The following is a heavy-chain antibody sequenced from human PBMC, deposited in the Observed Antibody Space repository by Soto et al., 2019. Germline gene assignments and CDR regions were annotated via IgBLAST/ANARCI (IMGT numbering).Heavy chain of an antibody. Sequence: PGESLKISCNGSGYIFTSYWISWVRQMPGKGLEWMGRIDPSDSYTNYSPSFQGHVTISADKSVSTAYLQWSSLKASDTAMYYCARALTYYYDSSGYSPYFDYWGQGTLVTVSS. CDR1: GYIFTSYW. CDR2: IDPSDSYT. D-gene: IGHD3-22*01. V-gene: IGHV5-10-1*01. J-gene: IGHJ4*02. CDR3: ARALTYYYDSSGYSPYFDY.